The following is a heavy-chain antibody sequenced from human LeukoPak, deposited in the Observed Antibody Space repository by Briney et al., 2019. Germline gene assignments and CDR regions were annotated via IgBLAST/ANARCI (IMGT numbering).Heavy chain of an antibody. CDR2: VYHSGSA. V-gene: IGHV4-59*08. CDR3: ARRGYYGSGAYDT. CDR1: GGSLNSNY. D-gene: IGHD3-10*01. Sequence: SGTLSLTCTVSGGSLNSNYWGWIRQPPGTGLEWIGNVYHSGSAIYNPSLESRVTISVDRSKNQFSLNLSSVTAADTAVYYCARRGYYGSGAYDTWGQGTMFIVSS. J-gene: IGHJ3*01.